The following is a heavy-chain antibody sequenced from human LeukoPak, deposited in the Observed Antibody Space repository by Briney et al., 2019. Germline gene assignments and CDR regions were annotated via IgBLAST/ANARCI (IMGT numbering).Heavy chain of an antibody. J-gene: IGHJ5*02. V-gene: IGHV4-38-2*02. D-gene: IGHD6-13*01. CDR1: GYSITSGYY. CDR3: ARLQSSSWYPHWFDP. Sequence: PSETLSLTCTVSGYSITSGYYWVWIRQPPGKGLEWIGAVYHSGSTYYNPSLKSRVAISVDTSKNQFSLKLYSVTAADTAVYYCARLQSSSWYPHWFDPWGQGTLVTVSS. CDR2: VYHSGST.